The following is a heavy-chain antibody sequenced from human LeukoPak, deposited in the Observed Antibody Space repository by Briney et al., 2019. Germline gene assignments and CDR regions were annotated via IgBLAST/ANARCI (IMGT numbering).Heavy chain of an antibody. D-gene: IGHD2-8*01. CDR2: IYYSGST. CDR3: ARAKGRNGAFDI. V-gene: IGHV4-59*01. J-gene: IGHJ3*02. Sequence: IPSETLSLTCTVSGGSISGYYWSWIRQPPGKGLEWIGYIYYSGSTNYNPSLKSRVTISVDTSKNQFSLKLSSVTAADTAVYYCARAKGRNGAFDIWGQGTMVTVSS. CDR1: GGSISGYY.